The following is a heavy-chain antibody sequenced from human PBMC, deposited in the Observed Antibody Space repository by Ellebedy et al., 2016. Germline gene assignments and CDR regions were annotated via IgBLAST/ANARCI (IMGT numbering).Heavy chain of an antibody. CDR1: GFTFDDYA. Sequence: SLKISCAASGFTFDDYAMHWVRQAPGKGLEWVSGISWNSGSIGYADSVKGRFTISRDNAKNSLYLQMNSLRAEDTALYYCAKDRSDSGLIMFIDYWGQGTLVTVSS. D-gene: IGHD2-8*01. J-gene: IGHJ4*02. CDR3: AKDRSDSGLIMFIDY. CDR2: ISWNSGSI. V-gene: IGHV3-9*01.